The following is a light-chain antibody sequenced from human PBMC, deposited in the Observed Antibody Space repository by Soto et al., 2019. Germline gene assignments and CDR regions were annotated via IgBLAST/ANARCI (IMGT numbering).Light chain of an antibody. CDR3: CSYACTHVV. CDR1: SSDVGSYNL. CDR2: EGS. V-gene: IGLV2-23*01. J-gene: IGLJ2*01. Sequence: QSVLTQPASVSGSPGQSITISCTGTSSDVGSYNLVSWYQQHPGKAPKLMIYEGSKRPSGVSNRFSGTKSGNTASLTISGLQAEEDADYYCCSYACTHVVFCGGTKVTVL.